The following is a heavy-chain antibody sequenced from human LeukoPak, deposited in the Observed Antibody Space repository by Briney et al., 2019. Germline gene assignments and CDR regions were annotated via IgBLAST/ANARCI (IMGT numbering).Heavy chain of an antibody. CDR1: GFTFSNAW. V-gene: IGHV3-66*01. J-gene: IGHJ1*01. Sequence: HPGGSLRLSCAASGFTFSNAWMSWVRQAPGKGLEWVSVIYSGSSTYYADSVKGRFTISRDNSKNTLYLQMNSLRAEDTAVYYCATYSSLNRREFQYWGQGTLLTVSS. D-gene: IGHD3-22*01. CDR3: ATYSSLNRREFQY. CDR2: IYSGSST.